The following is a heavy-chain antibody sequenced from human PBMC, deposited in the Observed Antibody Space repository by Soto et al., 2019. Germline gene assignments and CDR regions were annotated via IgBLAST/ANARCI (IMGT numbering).Heavy chain of an antibody. V-gene: IGHV3-33*01. CDR2: IWYDGSNK. CDR1: GFTFSSYG. Sequence: GGSLRLSCAASGFTFSSYGMHWVRQAPGKGLEGVAVIWYDGSNKYYADSVKGRFTISRDNSKNTLYLQMNSLRAEDTAVYYCARGMAVAGDAFDIWGQGTMVTVSS. D-gene: IGHD6-19*01. J-gene: IGHJ3*02. CDR3: ARGMAVAGDAFDI.